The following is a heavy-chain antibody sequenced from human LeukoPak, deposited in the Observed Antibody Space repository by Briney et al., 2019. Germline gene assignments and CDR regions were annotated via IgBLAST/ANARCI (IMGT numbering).Heavy chain of an antibody. D-gene: IGHD3-22*01. Sequence: GGSLRLSCAAPGFTFSSYWMHWVRQAPGKGLVWVSRINSDGSSTSYADSVKGRFTISRDNAKNTLYLQMNSLRAEDTAVYYCARGLAYYYDSSGYYPLRYWGQGTLGTVSS. CDR2: INSDGSST. J-gene: IGHJ4*02. V-gene: IGHV3-74*01. CDR1: GFTFSSYW. CDR3: ARGLAYYYDSSGYYPLRY.